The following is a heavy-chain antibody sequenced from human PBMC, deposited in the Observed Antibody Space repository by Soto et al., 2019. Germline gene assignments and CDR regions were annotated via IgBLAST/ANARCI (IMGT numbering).Heavy chain of an antibody. Sequence: TGESLKISCKGSGYSFTSYWISWVRQMPGKGLEWMGRIDPSDSYTNYSPSFQGHVTISADKSISTAYLQWSSLKASDTAMYYCARLRKGGFFEWLPRHYYYYGMDVWGQGTTVTVSS. CDR1: GYSFTSYW. CDR3: ARLRKGGFFEWLPRHYYYYGMDV. V-gene: IGHV5-10-1*01. D-gene: IGHD3-3*01. J-gene: IGHJ6*02. CDR2: IDPSDSYT.